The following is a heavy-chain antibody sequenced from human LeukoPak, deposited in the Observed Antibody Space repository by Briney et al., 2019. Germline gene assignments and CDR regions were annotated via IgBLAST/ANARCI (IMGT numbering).Heavy chain of an antibody. V-gene: IGHV5-51*01. Sequence: PGESLKISCKGSGYSFTSYWIGWVRQMPGKGLEWMGIIYPHDSDTRYSPSFQGQVTISADKSIGTAYLQWSSLKVSDTAMYYCARHTAMATWPPVDVWGQGTTVTVSS. D-gene: IGHD5-18*01. CDR1: GYSFTSYW. J-gene: IGHJ6*02. CDR3: ARHTAMATWPPVDV. CDR2: IYPHDSDT.